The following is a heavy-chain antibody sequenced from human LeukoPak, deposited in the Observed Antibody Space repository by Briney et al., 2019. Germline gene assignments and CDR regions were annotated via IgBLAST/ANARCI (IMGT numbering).Heavy chain of an antibody. Sequence: GGSLRLSCAGSGFSFSNYAMSLVRQAPGGGLEWVSFISGPATSTYYADSVKGRFTMSRDNAKNSLYLQMNSLRAEDTAVYYCAREGLYDSFLDYWGQGTLVTVSS. V-gene: IGHV3-23*01. D-gene: IGHD3-22*01. CDR3: AREGLYDSFLDY. CDR1: GFSFSNYA. J-gene: IGHJ4*02. CDR2: ISGPATST.